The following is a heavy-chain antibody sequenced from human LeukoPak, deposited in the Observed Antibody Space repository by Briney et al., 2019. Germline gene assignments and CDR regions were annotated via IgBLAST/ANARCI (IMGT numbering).Heavy chain of an antibody. Sequence: PSGTLSLTCTVSGASISSYYWSWIRQPPGKGLEWIGYIFYSGSTYYNPSLKSRVTISVDTSKNQFSLNLSSVTAADTAVYYCAVGPPNRSGSYPFDYWGQGTLVTVSS. CDR3: AVGPPNRSGSYPFDY. CDR2: IFYSGST. CDR1: GASISSYY. D-gene: IGHD1-26*01. V-gene: IGHV4-59*01. J-gene: IGHJ4*02.